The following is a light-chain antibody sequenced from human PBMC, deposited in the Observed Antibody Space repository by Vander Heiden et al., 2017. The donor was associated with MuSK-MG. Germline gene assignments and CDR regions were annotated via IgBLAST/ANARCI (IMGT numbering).Light chain of an antibody. CDR3: NSRDSSGNHLV. J-gene: IGLJ3*02. V-gene: IGLV3-19*01. CDR2: GKN. Sequence: LTLLSSVSVALGQTVRITCQGDSLRSYYASWYQQKPGQAPVLVIYGKNNRPSGIPDRFSGSSSGNTASLTITGAQAEDEADYYCNSRDSSGNHLVFGGGTKLTVL. CDR1: SLRSYY.